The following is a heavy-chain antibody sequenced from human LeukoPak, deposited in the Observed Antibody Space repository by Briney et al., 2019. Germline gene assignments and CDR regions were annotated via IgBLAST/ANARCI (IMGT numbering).Heavy chain of an antibody. CDR1: GYTFTGYY. V-gene: IGHV1-2*02. Sequence: ASVKVSCKASGYTFTGYYMHWVRQAPGQGLEWMGWINPNSGGTNYAQKFQGRVTMTRDTSISTAYMELSRLTSDDTAVYYCARATGGSYYINFDYWGQGTLVTVSS. CDR3: ARATGGSYYINFDY. CDR2: INPNSGGT. J-gene: IGHJ4*02. D-gene: IGHD1-26*01.